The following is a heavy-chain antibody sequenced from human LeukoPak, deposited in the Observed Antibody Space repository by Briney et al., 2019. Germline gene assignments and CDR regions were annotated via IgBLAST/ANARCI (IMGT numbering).Heavy chain of an antibody. Sequence: GGTLRLSCAASGITFSSYGMSWVRQAPGKGLEWVSSISSTGGTTYYADSVKGRFTISRDNSKNTLYLQMNSLRAEDTAVYYCARLREITFGGVIGIDYWGQGTLVTVSS. D-gene: IGHD3-16*02. CDR2: ISSTGGTT. CDR1: GITFSSYG. CDR3: ARLREITFGGVIGIDY. V-gene: IGHV3-23*01. J-gene: IGHJ4*02.